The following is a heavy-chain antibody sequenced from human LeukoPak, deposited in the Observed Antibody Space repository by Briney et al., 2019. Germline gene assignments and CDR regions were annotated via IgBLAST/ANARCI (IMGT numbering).Heavy chain of an antibody. CDR1: GYKFTSYS. CDR3: AREKATGEMTHFDY. J-gene: IGHJ4*02. V-gene: IGHV1-18*01. Sequence: ASVKVSCKASGYKFTSYSISWVRQAPGQGLEGMGWISAYNGNTDYAQKLQGRVTMTTDTSTSTAYMELTTLSSDDTAVHYCAREKATGEMTHFDYWGQGTLVTVSS. CDR2: ISAYNGNT. D-gene: IGHD1-26*01.